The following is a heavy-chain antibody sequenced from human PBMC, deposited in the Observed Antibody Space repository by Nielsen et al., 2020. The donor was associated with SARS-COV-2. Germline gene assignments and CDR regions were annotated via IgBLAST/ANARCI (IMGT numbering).Heavy chain of an antibody. D-gene: IGHD4-17*01. Sequence: GESLKISCAASGFTFSSYAMHWVRQAPGKGLEWVGRIKSKTDGGTTDYAAPVKGRFTISRDDSKNTLYLQMNSLKTEDTAVYYCTTDDYDGGRYFDLWGRGTLVTVSS. CDR2: IKSKTDGGTT. J-gene: IGHJ2*01. CDR1: GFTFSSYA. CDR3: TTDDYDGGRYFDL. V-gene: IGHV3-15*01.